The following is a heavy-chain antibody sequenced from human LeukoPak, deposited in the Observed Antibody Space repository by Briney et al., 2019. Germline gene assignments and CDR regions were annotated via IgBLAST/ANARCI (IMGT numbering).Heavy chain of an antibody. J-gene: IGHJ6*03. CDR1: GFTFSSYS. Sequence: GGSLRLSCAAYGFTFSSYSMSWVRQAPGKGLEWVSAISGSGGSTYYADSVKGRFTISRDNYKNTLYLQMNSLRAEDTDVYYCAKAMGDYYYYYMDVWGKGTTVTVSS. V-gene: IGHV3-23*01. CDR2: ISGSGGST. CDR3: AKAMGDYYYYYMDV. D-gene: IGHD3-10*01.